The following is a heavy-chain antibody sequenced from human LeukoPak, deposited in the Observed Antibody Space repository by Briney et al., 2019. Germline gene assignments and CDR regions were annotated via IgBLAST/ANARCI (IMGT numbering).Heavy chain of an antibody. J-gene: IGHJ4*02. CDR1: GFTFSSYG. D-gene: IGHD4-17*01. V-gene: IGHV3-33*06. Sequence: GGSLRLSCAASGFTFSSYGMPWVRQAPGKGLEWVAVIWYEGSNKYYADSVKGRFTISRDNSKNTLYLQMNSLRAEDTAIYYCAKSLSGPYGPPFEYWGQGTLVTVSS. CDR3: AKSLSGPYGPPFEY. CDR2: IWYEGSNK.